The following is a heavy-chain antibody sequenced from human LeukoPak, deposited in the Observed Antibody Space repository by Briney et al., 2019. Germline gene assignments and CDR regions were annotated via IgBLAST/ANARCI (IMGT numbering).Heavy chain of an antibody. CDR3: ARSVVRYYGSGSYYGYYYYMDV. V-gene: IGHV4-4*07. CDR2: IYSSGRT. Sequence: SETLSLTCTVSGASMSNSFWSWIRQPAGKGLEWIGRIYSSGRTNYNPSLKSRVTISVDTSKNQFSLKLSSVTAADTAVYYCARSVVRYYGSGSYYGYYYYMDVWGKGTTVTVSS. CDR1: GASMSNSF. J-gene: IGHJ6*03. D-gene: IGHD3-10*01.